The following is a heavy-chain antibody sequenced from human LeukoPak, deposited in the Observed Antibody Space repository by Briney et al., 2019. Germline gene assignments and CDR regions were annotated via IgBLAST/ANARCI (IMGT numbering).Heavy chain of an antibody. Sequence: GSLRLSCAASGFTVSSNYMSWVRQAPGKGLEWVSVIYSGGSTYYADSVKGRFTISRDNSKNTLYLQMNSLRAEDTAVYYCARDQESSGYYPGFDLWGRGTLVTVSS. CDR2: IYSGGST. J-gene: IGHJ2*01. V-gene: IGHV3-66*01. CDR3: ARDQESSGYYPGFDL. D-gene: IGHD3-22*01. CDR1: GFTVSSNY.